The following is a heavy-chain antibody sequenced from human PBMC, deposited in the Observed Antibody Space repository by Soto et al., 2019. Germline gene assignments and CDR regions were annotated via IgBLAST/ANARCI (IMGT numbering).Heavy chain of an antibody. J-gene: IGHJ4*02. V-gene: IGHV3-23*01. Sequence: GGSLRLSCAASGFKFSNYAMSWVRQAPGKGLEWVSLISATGGGTYYADSVKGRFTISRDNSHNTLYLQVRSLTAEDTAVYYCAKDRRAGGNSAFYFDFWGQGAQVTVSS. D-gene: IGHD3-16*01. CDR1: GFKFSNYA. CDR2: ISATGGGT. CDR3: AKDRRAGGNSAFYFDF.